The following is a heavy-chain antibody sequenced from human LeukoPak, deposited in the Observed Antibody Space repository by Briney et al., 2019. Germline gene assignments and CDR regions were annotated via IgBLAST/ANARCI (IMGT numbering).Heavy chain of an antibody. V-gene: IGHV3-7*01. CDR2: MNEDGSHV. CDR3: ATHSGFRHDY. Sequence: PGGSLRLSCADSGLIFSNYWMSWVRQAPGKGLEWVANMNEDGSHVYYVGSVKGRFTISRDNAKSSLYLQMNSLRAEDTAVYYCATHSGFRHDYWGQGTLVTVSS. J-gene: IGHJ4*02. CDR1: GLIFSNYW. D-gene: IGHD5-18*01.